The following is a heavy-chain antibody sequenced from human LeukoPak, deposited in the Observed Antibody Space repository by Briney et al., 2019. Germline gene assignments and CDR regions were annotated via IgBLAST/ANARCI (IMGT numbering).Heavy chain of an antibody. V-gene: IGHV4-34*01. CDR1: GGSFSGYY. CDR3: ARVLASSGYYCLGY. J-gene: IGHJ4*02. D-gene: IGHD3-22*01. Sequence: SETLSLTCAVYGGSFSGYYWSWIRQPPGKGLEWIGKINHSGSTNYNPSLKSRVTISVDTSKNQFSLKLSSVTAADTAVYYCARVLASSGYYCLGYWGQGTLVTVSS. CDR2: INHSGST.